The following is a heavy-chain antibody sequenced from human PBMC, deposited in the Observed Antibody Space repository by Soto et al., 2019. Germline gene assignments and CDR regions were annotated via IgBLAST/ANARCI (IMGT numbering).Heavy chain of an antibody. CDR2: ISDSGST. D-gene: IGHD1-1*01. V-gene: IGHV3-23*01. CDR1: GFTFNNYA. J-gene: IGHJ3*02. CDR3: ARGLLGTDAFDI. Sequence: GGSLRLSCAASGFTFNNYALSWVRQAPGKGLEWISTISDSGSTYYADSVKCRFTISRDNSRSTVYLQVYSLRAEDTAVYYCARGLLGTDAFDIWGQGTMVTVSS.